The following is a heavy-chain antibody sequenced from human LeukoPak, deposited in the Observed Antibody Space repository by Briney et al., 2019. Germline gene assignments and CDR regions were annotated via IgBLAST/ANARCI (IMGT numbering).Heavy chain of an antibody. D-gene: IGHD4-23*01. CDR1: GYTFTSYG. CDR3: ARATTVVASYFDY. V-gene: IGHV1-69*13. CDR2: IIPIFGTA. J-gene: IGHJ4*02. Sequence: SVKVSCKASGYTFTSYGISWVRQAPGQGLEWMGGIIPIFGTANYAQKFQGRVTITADESTSTAYMELSSLRSEDTAVYYCARATTVVASYFDYWGQGTLVTVSS.